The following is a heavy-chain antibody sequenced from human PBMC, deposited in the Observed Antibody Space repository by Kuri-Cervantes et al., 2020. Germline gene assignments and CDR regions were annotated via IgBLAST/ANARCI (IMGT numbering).Heavy chain of an antibody. CDR1: GGSISSSNW. J-gene: IGHJ5*02. D-gene: IGHD2-2*01. CDR3: ARALIVVVPAAMGFDP. CDR2: IYHSGST. Sequence: SETLSLTCAVSGGSISSSNWWSWVRQPPGKGLEWIGSIYHSGSTYYNPSLKSRVTISVDTSKNQFSLKLSSVTAADTAVYYCARALIVVVPAAMGFDPWGQGTLVTVSS. V-gene: IGHV4-4*02.